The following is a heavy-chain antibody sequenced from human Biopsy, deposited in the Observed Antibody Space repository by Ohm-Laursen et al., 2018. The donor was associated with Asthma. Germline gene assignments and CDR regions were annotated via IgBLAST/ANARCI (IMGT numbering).Heavy chain of an antibody. CDR1: GGTFSRYA. Sequence: SVKASCTASGGTFSRYAISWVRQAPGQGLEWMGGIIPIFGTSNYAQKFQGRVTFTADESTSSAYMELSSLRSEDSAVYYCAREVSTVDDGCYCFAMDVWGQGTTVTVSS. V-gene: IGHV1-69*13. J-gene: IGHJ6*02. CDR3: AREVSTVDDGCYCFAMDV. D-gene: IGHD4-23*01. CDR2: IIPIFGTS.